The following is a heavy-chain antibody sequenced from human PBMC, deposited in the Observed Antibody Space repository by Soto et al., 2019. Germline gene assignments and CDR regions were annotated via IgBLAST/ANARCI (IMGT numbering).Heavy chain of an antibody. Sequence: QVRLVQSGAEVKKPGSSVKVSCKVSGGTFSKYSLSWVRQTPGQGLEWMGGITPFVDTSNYAQRFLGRVTITADKSTNTAFLEVRGLKSEDTALYFCASTSYCNGSSCYSCHYYGMDVWGQGTTVTVSS. CDR2: ITPFVDTS. J-gene: IGHJ6*02. CDR3: ASTSYCNGSSCYSCHYYGMDV. CDR1: GGTFSKYS. D-gene: IGHD2-21*01. V-gene: IGHV1-69*06.